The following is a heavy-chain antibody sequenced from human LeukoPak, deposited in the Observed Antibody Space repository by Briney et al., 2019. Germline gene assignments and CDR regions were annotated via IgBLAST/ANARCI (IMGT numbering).Heavy chain of an antibody. CDR1: GFTFSSYA. V-gene: IGHV3-30-3*01. Sequence: GGSLRLSCAASGFTFSSYAMHWVRQAPGKGLEWVAVISYDGSNKYYADSVKGRFTISRDNSKNTLYLQMNSLRAEDTAVYYCARVVAHCGGDCYSHFDYWGQGTLVTVSS. CDR2: ISYDGSNK. J-gene: IGHJ4*02. CDR3: ARVVAHCGGDCYSHFDY. D-gene: IGHD2-21*02.